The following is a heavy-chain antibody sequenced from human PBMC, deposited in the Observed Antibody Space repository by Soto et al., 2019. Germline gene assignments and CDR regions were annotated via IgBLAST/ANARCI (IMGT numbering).Heavy chain of an antibody. D-gene: IGHD5-18*01. CDR3: ARIQLWFLADYYYYMDV. CDR2: IYYSGST. J-gene: IGHJ6*03. Sequence: SETLSLTCTVSGGSISSSSCYWGWIRQPPGKGLEWIGSIYYSGSTYYNPSLKSRVTISVDTSKNQFSLKLSSVTAADTAVYYCARIQLWFLADYYYYMDVWGKGTTVTVSS. V-gene: IGHV4-39*01. CDR1: GGSISSSSCY.